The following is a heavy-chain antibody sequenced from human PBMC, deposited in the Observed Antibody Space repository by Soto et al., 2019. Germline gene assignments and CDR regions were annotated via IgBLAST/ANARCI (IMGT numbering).Heavy chain of an antibody. J-gene: IGHJ6*02. CDR3: AKGPTVFGAVISFDYYYGMYV. D-gene: IGHD3-3*01. CDR2: ISGSGAGT. V-gene: IGHV3-23*01. CDR1: GFTFSTSA. Sequence: GGPQRLSCTASGFTFSTSAVSWVRQAPGRGLEWVSGISGSGAGTYYADSVKGRFTISRDNSKNTLYLQMSGLRAEDAAVYYCAKGPTVFGAVISFDYYYGMYVWGQGTPVTVSS.